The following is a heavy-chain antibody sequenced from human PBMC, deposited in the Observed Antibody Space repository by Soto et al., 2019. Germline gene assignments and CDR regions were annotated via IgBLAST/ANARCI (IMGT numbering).Heavy chain of an antibody. V-gene: IGHV2-5*02. CDR1: GFSLTTRGVG. D-gene: IGHD3-16*01. CDR3: AHIPNYYQYDWFDP. J-gene: IGHJ5*02. Sequence: QITLKESGPTLVKPTQTLTLTCTFSGFSLTTRGVGVGWIRQPPGKDLECLALIYWDDDKRDSPSLQSRLSLTKDTSKNQLVLTMTNVDPVDTATYYCAHIPNYYQYDWFDPWGKGTLVSVSS. CDR2: IYWDDDK.